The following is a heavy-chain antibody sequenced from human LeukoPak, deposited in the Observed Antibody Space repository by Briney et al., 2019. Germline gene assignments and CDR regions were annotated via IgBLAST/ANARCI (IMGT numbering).Heavy chain of an antibody. CDR1: GFTFSSHA. D-gene: IGHD6-13*01. CDR3: AKLSSSWYDLRDY. Sequence: GGSLRLSCAASGFTFSSHAMSWVRQAPGKGLEWVSAISGSGGSTYYADSVKGRFTISRDNSKNTLYLQMNSLRAEDTAVYYCAKLSSSWYDLRDYWGQGTLVTVSS. CDR2: ISGSGGST. V-gene: IGHV3-23*01. J-gene: IGHJ4*02.